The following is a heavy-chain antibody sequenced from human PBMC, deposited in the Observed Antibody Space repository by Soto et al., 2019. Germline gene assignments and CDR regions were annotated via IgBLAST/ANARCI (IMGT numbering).Heavy chain of an antibody. V-gene: IGHV3-15*01. CDR1: GVTFTSAW. Sequence: GGSLRLSCAASGVTFTSAWMAWVRQAPGKGPEWVGRIKSNTDDGTADYGAPVKGRFTISRDDSKNTIYLHMSSLKAEDTAVYYCSTDRSWFDPWGQGTLVTVSS. CDR2: IKSNTDDGTA. CDR3: STDRSWFDP. J-gene: IGHJ5*02.